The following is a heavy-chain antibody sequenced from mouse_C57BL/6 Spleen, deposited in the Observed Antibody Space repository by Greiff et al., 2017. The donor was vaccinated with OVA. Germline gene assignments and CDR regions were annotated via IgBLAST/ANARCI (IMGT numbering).Heavy chain of an antibody. D-gene: IGHD1-1*01. CDR2: IYPGGGYT. V-gene: IGHV1-63*01. J-gene: IGHJ2*01. Sequence: QVQLQQSGAELVRPGTSVKMSCKASGYTFTNYWIGWAKQRPGHGLEWIGDIYPGGGYTNYNEQFKGKATLTADTSSSTAYMQFSSLTSEDSAIYYCARRGTTVVFDYWGQGTTLTVSS. CDR3: ARRGTTVVFDY. CDR1: GYTFTNYW.